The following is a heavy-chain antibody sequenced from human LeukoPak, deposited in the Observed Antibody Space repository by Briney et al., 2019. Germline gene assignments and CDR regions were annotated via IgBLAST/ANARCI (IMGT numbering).Heavy chain of an antibody. Sequence: ASVKLSCKASGYTFTSYYMHWVRHPPGQGLEWMGIINHSGDSTSYAQKFQGRVTMTRDTSTSTVYMELSSLRAEDTAVYYCARIGRGYSYGMFDPWGQGTLVTVSS. CDR1: GYTFTSYY. CDR3: ARIGRGYSYGMFDP. J-gene: IGHJ5*02. D-gene: IGHD5-18*01. V-gene: IGHV1-46*01. CDR2: INHSGDST.